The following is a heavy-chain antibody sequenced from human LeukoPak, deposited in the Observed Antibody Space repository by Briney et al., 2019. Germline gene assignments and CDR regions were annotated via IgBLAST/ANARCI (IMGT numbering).Heavy chain of an antibody. CDR2: IFYSGSS. CDR3: ARQSSTSCYIDY. V-gene: IGHV4-39*01. J-gene: IGHJ4*02. CDR1: GGSISCSSYY. Sequence: SETLSLTCTVSGGSISCSSYYWGWLPQPPGKGLEWIVSIFYSGSSFYNPSLKSRVTISVDTSKNQFSLKLSSVTASDTTVYFCARQSSTSCYIDYWGQGTLVAVSS. D-gene: IGHD2-2*02.